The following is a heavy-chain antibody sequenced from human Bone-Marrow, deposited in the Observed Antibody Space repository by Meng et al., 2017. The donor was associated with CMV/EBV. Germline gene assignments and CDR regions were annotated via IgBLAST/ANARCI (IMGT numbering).Heavy chain of an antibody. J-gene: IGHJ4*03. D-gene: IGHD5-12*01. CDR1: GFTFSSYA. CDR3: TSCLDGYETYGLRITNSGGDY. Sequence: LSLTCAASGFTFSSYAMSWVRQAPGKGLAWVSAISGSGGSTYYADSVKGRFTISRDNSKNTLYLQMNSLKTEDTAVYYCTSCLDGYETYGLRITNSGGDYWGLGKVVTVSS. CDR2: ISGSGGST. V-gene: IGHV3-23*01.